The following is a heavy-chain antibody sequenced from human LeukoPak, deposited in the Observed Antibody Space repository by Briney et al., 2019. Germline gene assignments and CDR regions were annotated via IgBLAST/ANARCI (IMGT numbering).Heavy chain of an antibody. CDR2: IYYSGST. D-gene: IGHD3-3*01. CDR1: GGSISSGGYY. CDR3: ARREGMYYDFWSGYYDY. V-gene: IGHV4-39*01. J-gene: IGHJ4*02. Sequence: PSETLSLTCTVSGGSISSGGYYWSWIRQHPGKGLEWIGSIYYSGSTYYNPSLKSRVTISVDTSKNQFSLKLSSVTAADTAVYYCARREGMYYDFWSGYYDYWGQGTLVTVSS.